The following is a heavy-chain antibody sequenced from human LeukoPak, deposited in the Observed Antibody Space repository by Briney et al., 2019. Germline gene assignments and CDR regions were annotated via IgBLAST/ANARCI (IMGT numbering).Heavy chain of an antibody. V-gene: IGHV4-61*02. D-gene: IGHD6-19*01. CDR1: GGSISSGSYY. Sequence: SQTLSLTCTVSGGSISSGSYYWSWIRQPAGKGLEWIGRIYTSGSTNYNPSVKSRVTISVDTSKNQFSLKLSSVTAADTAVYYCAREHSSGWYGDAFDIWGQGTMVTVSS. CDR3: AREHSSGWYGDAFDI. J-gene: IGHJ3*02. CDR2: IYTSGST.